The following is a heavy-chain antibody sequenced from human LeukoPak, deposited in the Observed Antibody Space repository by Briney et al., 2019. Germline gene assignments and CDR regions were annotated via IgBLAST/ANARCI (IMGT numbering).Heavy chain of an antibody. J-gene: IGHJ4*02. CDR3: VRGSECYVVFDH. CDR2: IIPISVTV. V-gene: IGHV1-69*06. Sequence: SVNVSCKASGGTFSNYPISWVRQAPGQGLEWMGGIIPISVTVNYVQKFQGRVTIIADKSTSTAYISHFGLTAAYTARCYFVRGSECYVVFDHWGQGTLVTVSS. D-gene: IGHD3-10*01. CDR1: GGTFSNYP.